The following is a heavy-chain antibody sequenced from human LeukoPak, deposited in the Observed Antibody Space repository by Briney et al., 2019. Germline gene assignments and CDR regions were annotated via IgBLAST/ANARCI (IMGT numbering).Heavy chain of an antibody. CDR2: INPNSGGT. Sequence: ASVKVSCKASGYTFTGYYMHGVRQAPGQGLEWMGRINPNSGGTNYAQKFQGRVTMTRDTSISTAYMELSRLRSDDTAVYYCARDGWIQLWLRNYYYMDVWGKGTTVTVS. D-gene: IGHD5-18*01. CDR3: ARDGWIQLWLRNYYYMDV. CDR1: GYTFTGYY. V-gene: IGHV1-2*06. J-gene: IGHJ6*03.